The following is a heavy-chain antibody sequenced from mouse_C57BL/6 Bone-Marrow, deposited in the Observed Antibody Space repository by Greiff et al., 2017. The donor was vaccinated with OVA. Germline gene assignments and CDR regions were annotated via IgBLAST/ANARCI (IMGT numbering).Heavy chain of an antibody. J-gene: IGHJ2*01. V-gene: IGHV1-19*01. CDR3: ARGYTIGIYPFDY. D-gene: IGHD1-1*02. CDR1: GYTFTDYY. CDR2: INPYNGGT. Sequence: EVQGVESGPVLVKPGASVKMSCKASGYTFTDYYMNWVKQSHGKSLEWIGVINPYNGGTSYNQKFKGKATLTVDKSSSTAYMELNSLTSEDSAVYYCARGYTIGIYPFDYWGQGTTLTVSS.